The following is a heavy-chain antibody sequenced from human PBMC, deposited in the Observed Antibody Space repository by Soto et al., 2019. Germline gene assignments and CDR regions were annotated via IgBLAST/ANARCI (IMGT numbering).Heavy chain of an antibody. D-gene: IGHD3-10*01. CDR3: ASGLWFGDSWYYFDY. CDR2: IYYSGST. V-gene: IGHV4-31*03. Sequence: SETLSLTCTVSGGSISSGGYYWSWIRQHPGKGLEWIGYIYYSGSTYYNPSLKSRVTISVDTSKNQFSLKLSSVTAADTAVYYCASGLWFGDSWYYFDYWGQGTLVTVSS. CDR1: GGSISSGGYY. J-gene: IGHJ4*02.